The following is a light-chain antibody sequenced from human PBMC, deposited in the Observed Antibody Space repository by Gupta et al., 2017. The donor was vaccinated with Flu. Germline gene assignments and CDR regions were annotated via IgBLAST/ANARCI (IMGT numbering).Light chain of an antibody. Sequence: SYELSQPPSVSLSPGQTASISCSGDKLGDKYACWYQQKPGQAPVLVIYQDSKRPSGIPERFSGSNSGNTATLTISGTQAVDEADYYCQAWDSSTGVVFGGGTKLTVL. CDR2: QDS. J-gene: IGLJ2*01. CDR3: QAWDSSTGVV. CDR1: KLGDKY. V-gene: IGLV3-1*01.